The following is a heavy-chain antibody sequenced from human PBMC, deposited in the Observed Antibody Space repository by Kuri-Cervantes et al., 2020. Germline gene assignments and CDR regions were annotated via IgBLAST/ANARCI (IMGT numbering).Heavy chain of an antibody. J-gene: IGHJ5*02. CDR3: ASDWCFGEGWFDP. CDR2: IYYSGST. Sequence: SETLSLTCTVSGGSVSSGSYYWSWIRQPPGKGLEWIGYIYYSGSTNYNPSLKSRVPISVDTSKNQFSLKLSSVTAADTAVYYCASDWCFGEGWFDPWGQGTLVTVSS. V-gene: IGHV4-61*01. D-gene: IGHD3-10*01. CDR1: GGSVSSGSYY.